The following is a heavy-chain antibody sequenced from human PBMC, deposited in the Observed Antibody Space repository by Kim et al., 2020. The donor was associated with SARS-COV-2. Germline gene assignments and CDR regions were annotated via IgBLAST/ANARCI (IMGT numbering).Heavy chain of an antibody. V-gene: IGHV3-30*01. Sequence: FFAESRKGRCTVSRDNSQNTVHVEINNLRPEDTAIYYCARGYSSSSDFDYWGQGTLVTVSS. CDR3: ARGYSSSSDFDY. J-gene: IGHJ4*02. D-gene: IGHD6-13*01.